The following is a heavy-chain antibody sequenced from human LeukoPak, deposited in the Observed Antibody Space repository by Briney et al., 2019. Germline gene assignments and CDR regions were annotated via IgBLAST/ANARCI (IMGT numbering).Heavy chain of an antibody. D-gene: IGHD3-10*01. J-gene: IGHJ6*03. CDR1: SGSFTDYY. CDR3: ARGRKVVGEFWRPYYYHYMDV. V-gene: IGHV4-34*01. Sequence: SETLSLTCAVYSGSFTDYYWIWIRQPPGKGLEWIGEINHSGSTNYNPSLGGRVTILVDTSKNQFSLRLSSVTAADTAVYYCARGRKVVGEFWRPYYYHYMDVWGKGTTVTVSS. CDR2: INHSGST.